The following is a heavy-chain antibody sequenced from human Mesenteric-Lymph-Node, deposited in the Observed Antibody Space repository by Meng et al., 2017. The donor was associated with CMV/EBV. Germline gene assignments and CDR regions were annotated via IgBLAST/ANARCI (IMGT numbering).Heavy chain of an antibody. CDR3: AKGSIRFLEWLSDY. V-gene: IGHV3-23*01. Sequence: GESLKISCAASGFTFNIYAINWVRQAPGKGLEWVSAISGSASSTYYADSVKGRFTISRDNSKNTVYLQMNSLRAEDTAVYYCAKGSIRFLEWLSDYWGQGTQVIVSS. J-gene: IGHJ4*02. CDR1: GFTFNIYA. CDR2: ISGSASST. D-gene: IGHD3-3*01.